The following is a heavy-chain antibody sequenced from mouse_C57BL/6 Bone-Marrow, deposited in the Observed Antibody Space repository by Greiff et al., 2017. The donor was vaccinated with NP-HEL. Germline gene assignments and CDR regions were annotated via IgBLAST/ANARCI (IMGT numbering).Heavy chain of an antibody. CDR1: GYTFTSYW. J-gene: IGHJ1*03. Sequence: QVQLQQPGAELVKPGASVKVSCKASGYTFTSYWMPWVKQRPGPGLEWIGRIHPSVSDTTYNQKFKGKATLTVDTSSSTAYMQLSTLTSEVSAVYYCAIPHYYGGSYDWYFDVWGTGTTVTVSS. V-gene: IGHV1-74*01. CDR2: IHPSVSDT. D-gene: IGHD1-1*01. CDR3: AIPHYYGGSYDWYFDV.